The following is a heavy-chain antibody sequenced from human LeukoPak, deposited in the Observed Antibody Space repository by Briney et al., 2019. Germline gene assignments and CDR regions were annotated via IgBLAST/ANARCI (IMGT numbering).Heavy chain of an antibody. CDR1: GGSFSGYY. J-gene: IGHJ4*02. CDR3: ARRYSSGYYSQ. D-gene: IGHD3-22*01. V-gene: IGHV4-34*01. Sequence: PSETLSLTCAVYGGSFSGYYWSWIRQPPGKGLEWIGEINHSGSTNYNPSLKSRVTISVDTFKNQFSLKLSSVTAADTAVYYCARRYSSGYYSQWGQGTLVTVSS. CDR2: INHSGST.